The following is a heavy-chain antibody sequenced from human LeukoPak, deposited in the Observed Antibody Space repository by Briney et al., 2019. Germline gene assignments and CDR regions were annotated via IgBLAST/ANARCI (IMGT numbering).Heavy chain of an antibody. CDR2: IYYSGST. D-gene: IGHD4-17*01. CDR3: ARLASVTTYSIVDYYYMDV. CDR1: GGSISSSSYY. J-gene: IGHJ6*03. Sequence: SETLSLTCTVSGGSISSSSYYWGWIRQPPGKGLEWIGSIYYSGSTNYNPSLKSRVTISVDTSKNQFSLKLSSVTAADTAVYYCARLASVTTYSIVDYYYMDVWGKGTTVTISS. V-gene: IGHV4-39*07.